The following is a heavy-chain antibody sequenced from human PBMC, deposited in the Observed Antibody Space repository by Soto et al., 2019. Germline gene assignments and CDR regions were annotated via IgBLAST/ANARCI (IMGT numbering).Heavy chain of an antibody. J-gene: IGHJ4*02. V-gene: IGHV3-66*01. Sequence: GGSLRLSCAASGFTVSSNYMSWVRQAPGKGLEWVSVIYSGGSTYYADSVKGRFTISRDNSKNTLYLQMNSLRAEDTAVYYCARDARIQRGYSGYGTDYWGQGTLVTVPS. CDR1: GFTVSSNY. D-gene: IGHD5-12*01. CDR3: ARDARIQRGYSGYGTDY. CDR2: IYSGGST.